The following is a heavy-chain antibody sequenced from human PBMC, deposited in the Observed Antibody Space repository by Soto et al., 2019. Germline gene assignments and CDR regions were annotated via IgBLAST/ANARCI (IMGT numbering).Heavy chain of an antibody. V-gene: IGHV3-23*01. CDR2: LGGSNSDT. CDR1: GFTFSDYA. Sequence: GSLRLPCAASGFTFSDYAMSWVRQAPGKGLEWVSGLGGSNSDTHYAASVEGRFTVSRDNSRSTLLLQMNSLRVEDTAVYYCAKDKVDHNSVWDPFDIWGQGTMVTVSS. CDR3: AKDKVDHNSVWDPFDI. D-gene: IGHD2-15*01. J-gene: IGHJ3*02.